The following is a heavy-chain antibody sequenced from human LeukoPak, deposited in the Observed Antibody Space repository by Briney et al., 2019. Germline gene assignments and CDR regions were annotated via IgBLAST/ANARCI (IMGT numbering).Heavy chain of an antibody. Sequence: SETLSLTCTVSGGSVSSGSYFWTWIRQSPGKRLEYVGYIYDSGRTNYNPSLKSRVTISKDTSKNQFSLKLSSVTAADTAVYYCARSSRGTSDYYGMDVWGQGTTVTVSS. CDR1: GGSVSSGSYF. V-gene: IGHV4-61*01. CDR2: IYDSGRT. J-gene: IGHJ6*02. D-gene: IGHD1-1*01. CDR3: ARSSRGTSDYYGMDV.